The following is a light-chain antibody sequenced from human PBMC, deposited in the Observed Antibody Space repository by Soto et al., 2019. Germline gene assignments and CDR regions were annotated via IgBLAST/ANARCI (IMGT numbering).Light chain of an antibody. J-gene: IGKJ4*01. CDR1: QSVSSSY. CDR2: AAS. V-gene: IGKV3-20*01. Sequence: IVLTQSPGTLSLSPGERATLSCRSSQSVSSSYLAWYQQKPGQAPRLLIFAASSRAAGIPDRFSGSGSVTDCTLTISRLEPEDFALYYCHQYGGSPPTLGGGTKVDIK. CDR3: HQYGGSPPT.